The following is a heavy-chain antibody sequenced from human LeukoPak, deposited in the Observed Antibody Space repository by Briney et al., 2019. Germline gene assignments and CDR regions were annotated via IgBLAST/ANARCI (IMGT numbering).Heavy chain of an antibody. CDR2: IWYDGSNK. J-gene: IGHJ4*02. V-gene: IGHV3-33*01. Sequence: PGGSLRLSCAASGFTFSSYGMHWVRQAPGKGLEWVAVIWYDGSNKYYADSVKGRFTISRDNSKNTLYLQMNSLRGEETAVYYCARGYYGSSGHDYWGQGTLVTVSS. CDR1: GFTFSSYG. D-gene: IGHD3-22*01. CDR3: ARGYYGSSGHDY.